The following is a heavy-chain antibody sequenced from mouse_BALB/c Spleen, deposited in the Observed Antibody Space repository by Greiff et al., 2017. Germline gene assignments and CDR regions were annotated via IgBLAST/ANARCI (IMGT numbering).Heavy chain of an antibody. CDR3: ARLGDGYYYAMDY. V-gene: IGHV3-8*02. CDR2: ISYSGST. D-gene: IGHD2-3*01. CDR1: GDSITSGY. Sequence: EVKLQESGPSLVKPSQTLSLTCSVTGDSITSGYWNWIRKFPGNKLEYMGYISYSGSTYYNPSLKSRISITRDTSKNQYYLQLNSVTTEDTATYYCARLGDGYYYAMDYWGQGTSVTVSS. J-gene: IGHJ4*01.